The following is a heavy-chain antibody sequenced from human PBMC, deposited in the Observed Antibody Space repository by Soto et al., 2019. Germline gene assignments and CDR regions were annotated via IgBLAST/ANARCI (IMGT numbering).Heavy chain of an antibody. CDR1: GFSLSTSGVG. J-gene: IGHJ6*02. CDR3: ARGLIGYYYYGMAV. D-gene: IGHD2-8*01. V-gene: IGHV2-5*02. Sequence: QITLKESGPTLVKPTQTLTLTCTFSGFSLSTSGVGVGWIHQPPGKALEWLALIYWDDDKRYSPSLKSRLTITKDTSTSQVVLTMSNMDLVDTAAYCCARGLIGYYYYGMAVWGQATTVTVSS. CDR2: IYWDDDK.